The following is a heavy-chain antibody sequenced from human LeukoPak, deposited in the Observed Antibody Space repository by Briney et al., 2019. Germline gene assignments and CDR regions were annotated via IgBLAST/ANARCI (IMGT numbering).Heavy chain of an antibody. CDR3: ARLPSYCSSTSCYSRAFDI. CDR2: INHSGST. V-gene: IGHV4-34*01. D-gene: IGHD2-2*01. Sequence: PSETLSLTCAVYGGSFSGYYWSWIRQPPGKGLEWIGEINHSGSTNYNPSLKSRVTISVDTSKNQFSLKLSSVTAADTAVYYCARLPSYCSSTSCYSRAFDIWGQGTMVTVSS. CDR1: GGSFSGYY. J-gene: IGHJ3*02.